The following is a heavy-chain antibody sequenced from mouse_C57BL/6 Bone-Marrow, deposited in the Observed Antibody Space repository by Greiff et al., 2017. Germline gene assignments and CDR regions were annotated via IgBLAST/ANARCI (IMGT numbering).Heavy chain of an antibody. D-gene: IGHD2-5*01. CDR2: IYPGSGST. Sequence: QVQLQQPGAELVKPGASVKMSCKASGYTFTSYWITWVKQRPGQGLEWIGDIYPGSGSTNYNEKFKGKATLTVDTSSSTAYMQLSSLTSEDSAVYCCARPYYSNYWCFDVWGTGTTVTVSS. CDR3: ARPYYSNYWCFDV. V-gene: IGHV1-55*01. CDR1: GYTFTSYW. J-gene: IGHJ1*03.